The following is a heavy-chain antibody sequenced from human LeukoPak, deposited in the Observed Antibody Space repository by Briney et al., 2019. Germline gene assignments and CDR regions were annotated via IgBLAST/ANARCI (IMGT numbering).Heavy chain of an antibody. CDR3: ATGSVYSSSSFDY. J-gene: IGHJ4*02. D-gene: IGHD6-6*01. CDR2: INHSGST. Sequence: SETLSLTCAVYGGSFSGYYWSWIRQPPGKWLEWIGEINHSGSTNYNPSLKSRVTISVDTSKNQFSLKLSSVTAADTAVYYCATGSVYSSSSFDYWGQGTLVTVSS. CDR1: GGSFSGYY. V-gene: IGHV4-34*01.